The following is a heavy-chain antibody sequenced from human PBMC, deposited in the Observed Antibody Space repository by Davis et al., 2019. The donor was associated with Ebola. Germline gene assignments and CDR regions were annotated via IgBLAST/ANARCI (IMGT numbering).Heavy chain of an antibody. CDR2: IRSKANSYAT. CDR3: TLTVGSFDY. CDR1: GFTFSGSA. V-gene: IGHV3-73*01. D-gene: IGHD1-20*01. J-gene: IGHJ4*02. Sequence: GESLKISCAASGFTFSGSAIHWVRQASGKGLEWVGRIRSKANSYATAYAASVKGRFTISRDDSKNTAYLQMNSLKTEDTAVYYCTLTVGSFDYWGQGTLVTVSS.